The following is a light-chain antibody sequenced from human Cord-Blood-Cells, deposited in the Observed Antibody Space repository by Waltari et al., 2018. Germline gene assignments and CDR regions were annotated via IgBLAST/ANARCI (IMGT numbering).Light chain of an antibody. V-gene: IGLV2-14*01. CDR1: SSDDGGYNY. Sequence: QSALTQPASVSGSPGQSITISCTGTSSDDGGYNYVSWYQQHPGKAPKLMIYEVSNRPSGVSNRFSGSKSGNTASLTISGLQAEDEADYYCSSYTSSSTLVVFGTGTKVTVL. CDR2: EVS. CDR3: SSYTSSSTLVV. J-gene: IGLJ1*01.